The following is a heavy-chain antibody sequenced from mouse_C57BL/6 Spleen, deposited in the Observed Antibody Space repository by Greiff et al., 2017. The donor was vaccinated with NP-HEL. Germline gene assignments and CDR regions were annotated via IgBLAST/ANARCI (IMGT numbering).Heavy chain of an antibody. Sequence: EVQLQQSGPELVKPGASVKMSCKASGYTFTDYNMHWVKQSHGKSLEWIGYINPNNGGSSSNQKFKGKATLTVNKSSSTAYMELRSLTSEDSAVYYCARQDSEANWDAYWGQGTLVTVSA. J-gene: IGHJ3*01. V-gene: IGHV1-22*01. D-gene: IGHD4-1*01. CDR3: ARQDSEANWDAY. CDR2: INPNNGGS. CDR1: GYTFTDYN.